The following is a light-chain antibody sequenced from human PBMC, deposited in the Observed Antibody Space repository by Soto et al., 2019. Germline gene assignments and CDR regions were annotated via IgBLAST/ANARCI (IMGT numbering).Light chain of an antibody. J-gene: IGKJ1*01. V-gene: IGKV3-20*01. Sequence: EIVLTQSPGTLSLSPGERATLSCRASQSIYSSYLAWYQQQPGQAPRLLIYGASSRATGIPDRFSGSGSGTDFTLTISRLEPEDFAVYYCQQYGSSPEFGQGTKVDIK. CDR2: GAS. CDR1: QSIYSSY. CDR3: QQYGSSPE.